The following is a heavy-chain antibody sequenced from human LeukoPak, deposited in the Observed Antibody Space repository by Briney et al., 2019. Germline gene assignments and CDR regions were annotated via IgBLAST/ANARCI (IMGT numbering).Heavy chain of an antibody. Sequence: SETLSLTCAVYGGSFSGYYWSWIRQPPGKGLEWIGEINHSGSTNYNPSLKSRVTISVDTSKNQFSLKLSSVTAADTAVYYCARGYSSSWLTFGYWGQGTLVTVSS. CDR3: ARGYSSSWLTFGY. D-gene: IGHD6-13*01. V-gene: IGHV4-34*01. CDR1: GGSFSGYY. CDR2: INHSGST. J-gene: IGHJ4*02.